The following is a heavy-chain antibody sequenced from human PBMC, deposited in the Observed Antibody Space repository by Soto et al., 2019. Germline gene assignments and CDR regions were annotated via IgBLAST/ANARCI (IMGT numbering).Heavy chain of an antibody. CDR1: GYTFTSYG. V-gene: IGHV1-18*01. J-gene: IGHJ5*02. CDR2: ISAYNGNT. CDR3: ARTLGYCSSTSCYGTNWFDP. D-gene: IGHD2-2*01. Sequence: GASVKVSCKASGYTFTSYGISWVRQAPGQGLEWMGWISAYNGNTNYAQKLQGRVTMTTDTSTSTAYMELRSLRSDDTAVYYCARTLGYCSSTSCYGTNWFDPWGQGTLVTVS.